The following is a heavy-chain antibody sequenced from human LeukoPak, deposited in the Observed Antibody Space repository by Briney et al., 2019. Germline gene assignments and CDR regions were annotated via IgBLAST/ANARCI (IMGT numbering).Heavy chain of an antibody. Sequence: SETLSLTCTVSGGSISSSSYYWGWIRQPPGKGLEWIGSIYYSGSTYYNPSLKSRVTISVDTSKNQFSLKLSSVTAADTAVYYCARHGIKYNSSSAPYDYWGQGTLVTVSS. V-gene: IGHV4-39*01. J-gene: IGHJ4*02. CDR2: IYYSGST. CDR3: ARHGIKYNSSSAPYDY. CDR1: GGSISSSSYY. D-gene: IGHD6-13*01.